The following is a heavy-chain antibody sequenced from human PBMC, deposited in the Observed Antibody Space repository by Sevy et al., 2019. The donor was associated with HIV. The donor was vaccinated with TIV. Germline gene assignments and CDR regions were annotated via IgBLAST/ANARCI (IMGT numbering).Heavy chain of an antibody. J-gene: IGHJ4*02. CDR1: GFTFDDYG. D-gene: IGHD3-16*01. CDR3: AKASSPRITFGGVDDY. Sequence: GGSLRLSCAASGFTFDDYGMHWVRQAPGKGLEWVSGISWNSGSIGYADSVKGRFTISRDNARNSIYLQMNSLRAEDTGVYYCAKASSPRITFGGVDDYWGQGTLVTVSS. V-gene: IGHV3-9*01. CDR2: ISWNSGSI.